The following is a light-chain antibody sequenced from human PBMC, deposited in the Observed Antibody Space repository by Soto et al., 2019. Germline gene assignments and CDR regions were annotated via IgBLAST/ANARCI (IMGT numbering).Light chain of an antibody. CDR3: VLYMGSGIWV. V-gene: IGLV8-61*01. CDR1: SGSVSTSYY. Sequence: QTVVTQEPSFSVAPGGTVTLTCGLSSGSVSTSYYPSWYQQTPGQAPLTLIYSPNTRSSGVPDRFSGSILGNKAALTITGAQADDESDYYCVLYMGSGIWVFGGGTKLTVL. CDR2: SPN. J-gene: IGLJ3*02.